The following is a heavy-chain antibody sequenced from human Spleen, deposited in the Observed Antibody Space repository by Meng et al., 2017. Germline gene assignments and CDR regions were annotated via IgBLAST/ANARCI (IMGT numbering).Heavy chain of an antibody. CDR3: ARAMIRGVDPNFDY. CDR1: GFSFTTDS. V-gene: IGHV5-51*01. Sequence: GESLKISCVASGFSFTTDSMNWVRQAPGKGLEWMGIIYPGDSETRYSPSSQGQVTISADKSISTAYLQWSSLKASDTAIYYCARAMIRGVDPNFDYWGQGTLVTVSS. D-gene: IGHD3-10*01. CDR2: IYPGDSET. J-gene: IGHJ4*02.